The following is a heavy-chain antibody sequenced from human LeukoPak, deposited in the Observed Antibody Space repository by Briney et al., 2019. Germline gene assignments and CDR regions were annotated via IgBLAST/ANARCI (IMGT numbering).Heavy chain of an antibody. D-gene: IGHD4-11*01. CDR1: GFTFSSYR. J-gene: IGHJ6*03. V-gene: IGHV3-48*01. CDR3: ARGVPKTSYYYYYMDV. Sequence: GGSLRLSCAASGFTFSSYRMNWVRQAPGKGLEWISYISGSGFTIHYADSVKGRFTISRDNAKNSLYLQMDSLRAEDTAVYYCARGVPKTSYYYYYMDVWGKGTTVTVSS. CDR2: ISGSGFTI.